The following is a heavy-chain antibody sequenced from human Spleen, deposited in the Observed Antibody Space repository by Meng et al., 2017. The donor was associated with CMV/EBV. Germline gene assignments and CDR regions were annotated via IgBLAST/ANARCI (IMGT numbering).Heavy chain of an antibody. CDR1: GFTFDDYG. CDR3: ARVFHGYCSSVSCGGFNI. J-gene: IGHJ3*02. CDR2: IDWNGGGT. D-gene: IGHD2-2*01. V-gene: IGHV3-20*04. Sequence: GGSLRLSCAASGFTFDDYGMSWVRQAPGKGLEWVSGIDWNGGGTGYADSVKGRFTISRDNAKNSLYLQMNSLRAEDTALYYCARVFHGYCSSVSCGGFNIWGQGTMVTVSS.